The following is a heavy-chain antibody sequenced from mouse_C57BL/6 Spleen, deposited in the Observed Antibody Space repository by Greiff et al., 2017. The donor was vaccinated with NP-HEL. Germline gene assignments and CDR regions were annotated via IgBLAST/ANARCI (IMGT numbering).Heavy chain of an antibody. D-gene: IGHD2-12*01. CDR2: ISSGGSYT. Sequence: EVNVVESGGDLVKPGGSLKLSCAASGFTFSSYGMSWVRQTPDKRLEWVATISSGGSYTYYPDSVKGRFTISRDNAKNTLYLQMSSLKSEDTAMYYCARRYDETWFAYWGQGTLVTVSA. V-gene: IGHV5-6*02. CDR1: GFTFSSYG. J-gene: IGHJ3*01. CDR3: ARRYDETWFAY.